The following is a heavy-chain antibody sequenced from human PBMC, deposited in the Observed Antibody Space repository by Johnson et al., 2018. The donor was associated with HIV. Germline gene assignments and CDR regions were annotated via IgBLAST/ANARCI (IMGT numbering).Heavy chain of an antibody. V-gene: IGHV3-30*03. J-gene: IGHJ3*02. CDR3: VRGYTIGAFDI. CDR1: GFTFSSYG. D-gene: IGHD3-3*01. Sequence: QVYLVESGGGVVQPGRSLRLSCAASGFTFSSYGMHWVRQAPGKGLEWVAVISYDGSNKYYAESAKGRFNISRDNSRNTLYLQMKSLRDEATAVYYCVRGYTIGAFDIWGQGTMVTVSS. CDR2: ISYDGSNK.